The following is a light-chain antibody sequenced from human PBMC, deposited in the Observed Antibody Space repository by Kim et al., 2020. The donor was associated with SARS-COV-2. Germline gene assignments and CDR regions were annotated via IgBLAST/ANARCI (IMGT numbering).Light chain of an antibody. CDR3: QQYDSYSRT. CDR1: QSISTW. V-gene: IGKV1-5*01. Sequence: DIQMTQSPSTLSASVGDRVTITCRASQSISTWLAWYQQKPGKAPKLLTHHASSLESGVPSRFSGSGSGTDFTLTISSLQPDDFATYYCQQYDSYSRTFGQGTKLEI. CDR2: HAS. J-gene: IGKJ2*01.